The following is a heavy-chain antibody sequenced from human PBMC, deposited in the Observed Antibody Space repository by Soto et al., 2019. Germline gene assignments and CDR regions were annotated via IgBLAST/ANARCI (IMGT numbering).Heavy chain of an antibody. CDR2: ISYDGSNK. CDR1: GFTFSSYG. Sequence: VGSLRLSCAASGFTFSSYGMHWVRQAPGKGLEWVAVISYDGSNKYFADSVEGRFTISRDNSKNTLFLQVNTLRPEDTAVYYCAKDRGSGWNYYGLDVWGQGTTVTVSS. CDR3: AKDRGSGWNYYGLDV. D-gene: IGHD6-19*01. V-gene: IGHV3-30*18. J-gene: IGHJ6*02.